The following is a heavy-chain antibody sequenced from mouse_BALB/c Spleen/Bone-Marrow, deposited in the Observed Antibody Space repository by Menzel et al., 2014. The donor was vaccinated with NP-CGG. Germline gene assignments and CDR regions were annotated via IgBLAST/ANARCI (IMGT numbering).Heavy chain of an antibody. D-gene: IGHD1-1*01. CDR3: ASYCYGSSSLAY. CDR1: GFNFKDTY. J-gene: IGHJ3*01. V-gene: IGHV14-3*02. CDR2: IDPANGNT. Sequence: VQLQQSGAELVKPGASVKLSCTASGFNFKDTYMHWVKQRPEQGLEWIGRIDPANGNTKYNPKFQGKATITADTSSNTAYLQLSSLTSEDAAVYYCASYCYGSSSLAYWGQGTLVTVSA.